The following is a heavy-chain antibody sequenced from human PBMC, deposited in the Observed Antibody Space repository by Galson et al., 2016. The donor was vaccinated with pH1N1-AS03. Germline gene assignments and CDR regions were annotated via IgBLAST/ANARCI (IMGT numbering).Heavy chain of an antibody. J-gene: IGHJ3*02. CDR1: GYIFSSYW. CDR2: IWPADSDT. D-gene: IGHD2-15*01. V-gene: IGHV5-51*01. CDR3: ARQKYCSGGSCFLYYDAFDM. Sequence: QSGAEVKKPGESLKISCQASGYIFSSYWIGWVRQRPGKGLEWMGIIWPADSDTKYSPSFQAQVTISVDTSLNTAYLQWSSLEASDTAMYFCARQKYCSGGSCFLYYDAFDMWGQGTLVTVSS.